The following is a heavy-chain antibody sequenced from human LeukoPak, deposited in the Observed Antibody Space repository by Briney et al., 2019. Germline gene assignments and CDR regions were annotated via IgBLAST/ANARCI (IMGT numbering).Heavy chain of an antibody. Sequence: GGSLRLSCAASGVTFSSYWMSWVRQAPGKGLEWVANIKQDGSEKYYVDSVKGRFTISRDNAKNSLYLQMNSLRAEDTAVYYCARDAHCSGGSCWYYYGMDVWGQGTTVTVSS. D-gene: IGHD2-15*01. J-gene: IGHJ6*02. CDR2: IKQDGSEK. V-gene: IGHV3-7*01. CDR1: GVTFSSYW. CDR3: ARDAHCSGGSCWYYYGMDV.